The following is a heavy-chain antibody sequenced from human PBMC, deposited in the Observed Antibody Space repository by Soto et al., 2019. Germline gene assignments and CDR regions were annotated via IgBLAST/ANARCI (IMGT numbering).Heavy chain of an antibody. V-gene: IGHV1-69*01. Sequence: QVQMVQSGAEVKKPGSSVKVSCKASGGTFSSYSISWVRQAPGQGLEWMGAIIPNCGAADYAQKFQGSVSITADEPTNTVYMGLSSLRSEDTAIYYCASLFMGRDSGDYDAFNIWGQGTMVTVSS. CDR3: ASLFMGRDSGDYDAFNI. CDR2: IIPNCGAA. CDR1: GGTFSSYS. J-gene: IGHJ3*02. D-gene: IGHD4-17*01.